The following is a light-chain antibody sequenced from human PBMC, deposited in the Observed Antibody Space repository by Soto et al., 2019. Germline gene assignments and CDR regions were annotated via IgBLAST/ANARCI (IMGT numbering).Light chain of an antibody. V-gene: IGLV1-47*01. CDR2: RNN. CDR1: SSNIGSNY. J-gene: IGLJ3*02. Sequence: QPVLTQPPSASGTPGQRVTISCSGSSSNIGSNYVYWYQQLPGTAPKLLIYRNNQRPSGVPDRFSGSKSGTSASLAISGLRSEDEADYYCAAWDDSLSALWVFGGGTKVTVL. CDR3: AAWDDSLSALWV.